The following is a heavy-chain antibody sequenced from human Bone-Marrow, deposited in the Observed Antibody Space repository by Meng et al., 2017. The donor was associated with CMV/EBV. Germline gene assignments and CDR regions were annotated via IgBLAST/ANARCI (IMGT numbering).Heavy chain of an antibody. CDR3: ARNPGITGTTPFDY. Sequence: GESLKISCKASGYTFTSYGISWVRQAPGQGLEWMGWISAYNGNTNYAQKLQGRVTMTRDTSTSTVYMELSSLRSEDTAVYYCARNPGITGTTPFDYWGQGTLVTVSS. CDR2: ISAYNGNT. D-gene: IGHD1-20*01. V-gene: IGHV1-18*01. J-gene: IGHJ4*02. CDR1: GYTFTSYG.